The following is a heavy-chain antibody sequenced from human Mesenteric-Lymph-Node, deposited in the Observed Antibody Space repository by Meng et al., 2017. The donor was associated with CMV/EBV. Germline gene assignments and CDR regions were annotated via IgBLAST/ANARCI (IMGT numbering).Heavy chain of an antibody. CDR1: GGTFNTFP. CDR3: ASSVAAAGDY. CDR2: IIPIPGTT. J-gene: IGHJ4*02. V-gene: IGHV1-69*16. Sequence: SVKVSCKASGGTFNTFPISWVRQAHGQGLEWMGGIIPIPGTTKYAQKFQGRVTITTDRSTNTAYMELSSLRSEDTAVYYCASSVAAAGDYWGQGTLVTVSS. D-gene: IGHD6-13*01.